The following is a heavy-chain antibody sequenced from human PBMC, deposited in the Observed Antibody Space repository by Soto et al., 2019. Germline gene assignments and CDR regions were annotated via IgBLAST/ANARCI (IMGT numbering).Heavy chain of an antibody. CDR3: VRRRASTPNWFDP. V-gene: IGHV4-39*01. J-gene: IGHJ5*02. CDR2: IYYTGNT. Sequence: QVQLQESGPGLVKPSETLSLTCSVSGGSISSSSFYWGWIRQPPGSGLEWIGSIYYTGNTLFNPSLESRVAISADTSTNQFSLKMSSVTAADTAVYYCVRRRASTPNWFDPWGQGTLVTVSS. CDR1: GGSISSSSFY.